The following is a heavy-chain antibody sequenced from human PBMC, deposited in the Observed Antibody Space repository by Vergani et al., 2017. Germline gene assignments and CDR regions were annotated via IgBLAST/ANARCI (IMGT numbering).Heavy chain of an antibody. J-gene: IGHJ5*02. Sequence: QLQLQESGPGLVKPSETLYLTCTVSGGSISSSSYYGGWIRQPPGKGLEWIGSIYYSGSTYYNPSLKSRVTISVDTAKNQFSLKLSSVTAADTAVYYCARRVVVVPAARVSWFDPWGQGTLVTVSS. D-gene: IGHD2-2*01. CDR3: ARRVVVVPAARVSWFDP. CDR1: GGSISSSSYY. CDR2: IYYSGST. V-gene: IGHV4-39*01.